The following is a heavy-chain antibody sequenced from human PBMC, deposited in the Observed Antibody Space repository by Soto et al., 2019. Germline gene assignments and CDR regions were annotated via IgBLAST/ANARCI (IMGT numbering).Heavy chain of an antibody. CDR2: ISGSGGST. J-gene: IGHJ4*02. Sequence: PGGSLRLSCAASGFTFSSYAMSWVRQAPGKGLEWVSAISGSGGSTYYADSVKGRFTISRDNSKNTLYLQMNSLRAEDTAVYYCASPRQNITGTRTFDYWGKGTLVTGSS. CDR3: ASPRQNITGTRTFDY. D-gene: IGHD1-7*01. CDR1: GFTFSSYA. V-gene: IGHV3-23*01.